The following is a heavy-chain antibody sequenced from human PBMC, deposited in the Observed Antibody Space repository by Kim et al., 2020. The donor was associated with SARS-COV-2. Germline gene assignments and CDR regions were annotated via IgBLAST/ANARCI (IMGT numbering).Heavy chain of an antibody. V-gene: IGHV1-18*01. CDR2: TSGRNADT. J-gene: IGHJ4*02. Sequence: ASVKVSCKASGYIFTSYSISWVRQAPGQGLEWVGWTSGRNADTNYSQKLQGRVTMTKDTSTNTAYMELSNLTSDDTAVYYCAREGCRGDNCYFVSPDYWGQGCLV. D-gene: IGHD2-15*01. CDR1: GYIFTSYS. CDR3: AREGCRGDNCYFVSPDY.